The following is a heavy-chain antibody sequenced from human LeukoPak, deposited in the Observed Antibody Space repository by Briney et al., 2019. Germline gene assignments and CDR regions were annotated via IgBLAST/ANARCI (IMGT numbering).Heavy chain of an antibody. CDR1: GFTFSSYG. CDR3: ARDLGRSSGSAPFGP. J-gene: IGHJ5*02. CDR2: ISGSGGST. V-gene: IGHV3-23*01. Sequence: GGSLRLSCAASGFTFSSYGMSWVRQAPGKGLQWVSAISGSGGSTYYADSVKGRFTISRDNSKNSLYLQMNSLRAEDTAVYYCARDLGRSSGSAPFGPWGQGTLVTVSS. D-gene: IGHD6-19*01.